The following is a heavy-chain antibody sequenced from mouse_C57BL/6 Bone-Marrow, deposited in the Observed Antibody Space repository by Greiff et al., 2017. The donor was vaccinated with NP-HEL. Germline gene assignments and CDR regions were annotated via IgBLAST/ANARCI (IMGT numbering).Heavy chain of an antibody. Sequence: QVQLQQPGAELVKPGASVKMSCKASGYTFTSYWLTWVKQRPGQGLEWLGDIYPGSGSTNYIEKFKSKATLTVDTSSSTAYMQLSSLTSEDSAVYYRAREGLRRGFAYWGQGTLVTVSA. D-gene: IGHD2-4*01. V-gene: IGHV1-55*01. CDR2: IYPGSGST. CDR3: AREGLRRGFAY. J-gene: IGHJ3*01. CDR1: GYTFTSYW.